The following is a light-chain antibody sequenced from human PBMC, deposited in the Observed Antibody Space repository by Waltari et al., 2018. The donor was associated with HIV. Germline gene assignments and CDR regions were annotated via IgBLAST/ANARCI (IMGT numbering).Light chain of an antibody. J-gene: IGLJ1*01. CDR2: NDH. V-gene: IGLV3-25*03. CDR1: SLPSQH. CDR3: AAWDDSLIGHV. Sequence: SYELTQPASVSVYPGQTAKITCSGDSLPSQHGHWYQQRPGQAPILLIYNDHERPSGIPARFSGSTSGTTVTLTINGVQTEDEADYYCAAWDDSLIGHVFGSGTRVTVL.